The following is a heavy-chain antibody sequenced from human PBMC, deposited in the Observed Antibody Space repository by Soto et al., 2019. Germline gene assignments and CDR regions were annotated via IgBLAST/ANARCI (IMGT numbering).Heavy chain of an antibody. D-gene: IGHD3-22*01. Sequence: QITLKESGPTLVKPTQTLTLTCTFSGFSLSTSGVGVGWIRQPPGKALEWLALIYWDDDKRYSPSLKSRLTITXXTXKXXVVLTLTNMDPVDTATYYCARTYYYDSTGPYYFDYWGQGTLVTVAS. CDR2: IYWDDDK. CDR1: GFSLSTSGVG. J-gene: IGHJ4*02. CDR3: ARTYYYDSTGPYYFDY. V-gene: IGHV2-5*02.